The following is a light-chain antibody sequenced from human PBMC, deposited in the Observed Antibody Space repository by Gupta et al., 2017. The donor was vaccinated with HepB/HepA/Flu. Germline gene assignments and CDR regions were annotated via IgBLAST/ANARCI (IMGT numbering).Light chain of an antibody. CDR3: QQYASWPLT. V-gene: IGKV3-15*01. J-gene: IGKJ4*01. CDR1: QSVRDN. CDR2: GAS. Sequence: ETVMTQSPGILSVSPGERVLLSCRASQSVRDNLDWYQQKPGQSPRRLIPGASLRGTGIPARFSGSGSGTEFTLTISSLESEDVAPYYWQQYASWPLTFGGGTNVEIK.